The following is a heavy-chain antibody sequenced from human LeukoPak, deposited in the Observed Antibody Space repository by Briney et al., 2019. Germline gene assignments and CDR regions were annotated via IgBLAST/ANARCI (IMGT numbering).Heavy chain of an antibody. D-gene: IGHD2-15*01. Sequence: GASVKVSCKASGYTFTSYGISWVRQAPGQGLEWMGWISAYNGNTNYAQKLQGRVTMTTDTSTSTAYMELRSLRSDDTAVYYCASGTPVAATPDYFDYWGQGTLVTVSS. CDR2: ISAYNGNT. V-gene: IGHV1-18*01. CDR1: GYTFTSYG. CDR3: ASGTPVAATPDYFDY. J-gene: IGHJ4*02.